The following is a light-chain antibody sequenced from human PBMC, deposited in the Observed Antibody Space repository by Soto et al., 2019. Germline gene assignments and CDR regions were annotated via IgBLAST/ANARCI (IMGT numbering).Light chain of an antibody. CDR3: QQYDNFPLT. Sequence: DIQMTQSPSSLSASVGDRVTITCQASQDIETYLNWYQQKPGKAPKLLIYDASNLEPGVPSRFSGSGSGTGFSFAISSLQPEDIATYYCQQYDNFPLTFGGGTKVEIK. CDR2: DAS. V-gene: IGKV1-33*01. CDR1: QDIETY. J-gene: IGKJ4*01.